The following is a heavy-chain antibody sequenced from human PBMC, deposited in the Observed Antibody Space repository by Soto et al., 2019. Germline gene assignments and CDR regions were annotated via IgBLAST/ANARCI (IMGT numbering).Heavy chain of an antibody. D-gene: IGHD6-13*01. CDR1: GGSISSGGYY. J-gene: IGHJ5*02. CDR2: IYYSGST. Sequence: SETLSLTCTVSGGSISSGGYYWSWIRQHPGKGLEWIGYIYYSGSTYYNPSLKSRVTISVDTSKNQFSLKLSSVIAADTAVYYCARDRAAAGTVLNWFDPWGQGTLVTVSS. CDR3: ARDRAAAGTVLNWFDP. V-gene: IGHV4-31*03.